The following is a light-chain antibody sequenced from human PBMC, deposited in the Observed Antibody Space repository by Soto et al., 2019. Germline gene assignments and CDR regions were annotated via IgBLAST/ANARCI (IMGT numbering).Light chain of an antibody. J-gene: IGLJ1*01. CDR2: DVS. Sequence: QSVLTQPASVSGSTGQSMTISCTGTSSDVGGYNYVSWYQQHPGKAPKLMIYDVSNRSSGVSNRFSGSKSGNTASLTISGLQAEDEADYYCSSYTSSSTLLFGTGTKVTVL. V-gene: IGLV2-14*01. CDR1: SSDVGGYNY. CDR3: SSYTSSSTLL.